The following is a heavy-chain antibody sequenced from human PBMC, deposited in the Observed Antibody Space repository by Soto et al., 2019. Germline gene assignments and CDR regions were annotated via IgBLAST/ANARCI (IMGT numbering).Heavy chain of an antibody. Sequence: GGSLRLSCAASGFAFRAFSMSWVRQAPGQGLEWVSSISSGGNYINYADAVEGRFTISRDNTKNSLYLQMSSLRTEDTAVYFCARDPSFSKWELPGGGHFDSCGQGTLVTVST. J-gene: IGHJ4*02. V-gene: IGHV3-21*01. CDR1: GFAFRAFS. CDR2: ISSGGNYI. CDR3: ARDPSFSKWELPGGGHFDS. D-gene: IGHD1-26*01.